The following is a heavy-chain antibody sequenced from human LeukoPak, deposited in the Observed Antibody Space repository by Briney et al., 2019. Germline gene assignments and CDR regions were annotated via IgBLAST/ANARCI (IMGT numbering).Heavy chain of an antibody. CDR2: IYPGDSDT. V-gene: IGHV5-51*01. J-gene: IGHJ6*02. Sequence: GESLKISCKGSGYSFTSYWIGWVRQMPGKGLEWMGIIYPGDSDTRYSPSFQGQVTISADKSISTAYLQWSSLKASDTAMYYCARHLRVTAISNYYYGMDVWSQGTTVTVSS. CDR3: ARHLRVTAISNYYYGMDV. CDR1: GYSFTSYW. D-gene: IGHD2-21*02.